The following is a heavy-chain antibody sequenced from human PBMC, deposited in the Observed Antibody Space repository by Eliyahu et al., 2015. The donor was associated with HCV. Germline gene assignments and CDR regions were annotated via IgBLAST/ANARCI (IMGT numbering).Heavy chain of an antibody. CDR3: ARLPVGLCTGDNCAFDY. J-gene: IGHJ4*02. Sequence: QVQLVQSGAEVKKPGASXXVSCXASXYPFTTYFIHWARQAPGQGLEWMGIINPNGGSTNYAQKIQGRVTITRDTSTSTVYMELSSLRSEDTAVYYCARLPVGLCTGDNCAFDYWGQGTLVTVSS. V-gene: IGHV1-46*01. CDR2: INPNGGST. D-gene: IGHD2-8*02. CDR1: XYPFTTYF.